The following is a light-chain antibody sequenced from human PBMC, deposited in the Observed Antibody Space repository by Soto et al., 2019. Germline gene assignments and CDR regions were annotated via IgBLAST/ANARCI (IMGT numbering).Light chain of an antibody. CDR3: QQLNSYPLA. V-gene: IGKV1-9*01. CDR1: QGISSY. Sequence: DIQLTQSPSFLSASVGDRVTITCRASQGISSYLAWYQQKPGKAPKLLIDAASTWQSGGPSRFSRSGSGTEFPLSISSLQPEDFATYYCQQLNSYPLAFGPGTKVDIK. J-gene: IGKJ3*01. CDR2: AAS.